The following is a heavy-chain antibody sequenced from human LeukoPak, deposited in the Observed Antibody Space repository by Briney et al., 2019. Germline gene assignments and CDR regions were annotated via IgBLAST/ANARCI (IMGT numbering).Heavy chain of an antibody. CDR3: ARDATTAIGTVYMDV. Sequence: GGSLRLSCAPSGFTFSNYEMNWVRQAPGKGLEWVSYISGSGKNIYYADSVKGRFTISRDNAKNSLYLQMNSLRAEDTAVYYCARDATTAIGTVYMDVWGKGTTVTISS. J-gene: IGHJ6*03. CDR1: GFTFSNYE. V-gene: IGHV3-48*03. D-gene: IGHD1-1*01. CDR2: ISGSGKNI.